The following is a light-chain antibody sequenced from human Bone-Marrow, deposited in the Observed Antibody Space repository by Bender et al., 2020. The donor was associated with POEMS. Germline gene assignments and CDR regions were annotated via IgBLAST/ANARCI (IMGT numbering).Light chain of an antibody. Sequence: SYDLTQPPSVSVSPGQTARVTCSGEALPTQYAYWYQQKPGQAPVLAIFQDTGRPSGIPERFSGSSSGTTVTLTINEVQAEDEADYYCQSADSSGTQVVFGGGTKLTVL. CDR1: ALPTQY. CDR2: QDT. V-gene: IGLV3-25*03. J-gene: IGLJ2*01. CDR3: QSADSSGTQVV.